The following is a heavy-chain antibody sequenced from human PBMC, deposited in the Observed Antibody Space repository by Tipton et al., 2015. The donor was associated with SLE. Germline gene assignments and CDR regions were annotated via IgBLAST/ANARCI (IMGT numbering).Heavy chain of an antibody. D-gene: IGHD5-18*01. Sequence: TLSLTCTVSGGSISSGGYYWSWIRQHPGKGLEWIGYIYYSGSTYYNPSLKSRVTISVDTSKNQFSLKLSSVTAADTAVHYCARALGDTATMDVWGKGTTVTVSS. CDR2: IYYSGST. CDR1: GGSISSGGYY. CDR3: ARALGDTATMDV. V-gene: IGHV4-31*03. J-gene: IGHJ6*03.